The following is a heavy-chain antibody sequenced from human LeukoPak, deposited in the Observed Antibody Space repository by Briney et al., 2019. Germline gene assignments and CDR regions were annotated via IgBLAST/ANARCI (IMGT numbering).Heavy chain of an antibody. J-gene: IGHJ2*01. CDR3: ARAFRARYFDL. CDR2: IYYSGST. D-gene: IGHD2/OR15-2a*01. V-gene: IGHV4-39*01. Sequence: PSETLSLTCTVSGGSITTSSYYWGWIRPPPGKGLEWIGIIYYSGSTYYNPSLKGRVTISVDTSKNQFSLKLSSVTAADTAVYYCARAFRARYFDLWGRGTLVTVSS. CDR1: GGSITTSSYY.